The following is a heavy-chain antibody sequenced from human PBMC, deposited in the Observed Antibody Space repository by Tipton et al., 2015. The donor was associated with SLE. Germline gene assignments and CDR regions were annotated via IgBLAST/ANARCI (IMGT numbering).Heavy chain of an antibody. V-gene: IGHV4-39*07. CDR1: AGSLTNTNYY. J-gene: IGHJ6*03. CDR2: FFYTGST. CDR3: ARGAPREKEYYYYYMDV. Sequence: TLSLTCTVSAGSLTNTNYYWGWIRQPPGKGLEWIGSFFYTGSTYHNPSLKSRVSFSIETSKFQFSLKMNSVTAADTAVYYCARGAPREKEYYYYYMDVWGKGTTVTVSS.